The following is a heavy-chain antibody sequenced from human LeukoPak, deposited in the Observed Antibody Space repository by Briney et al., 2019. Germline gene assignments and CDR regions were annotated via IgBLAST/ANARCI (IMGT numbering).Heavy chain of an antibody. D-gene: IGHD3-22*01. V-gene: IGHV1-69*02. Sequence: SVKVSCKASGGTFSSYTISWVRQAPGQGLEWMGRIIPIFGIANYAQKFQGRVTITADKSTSTAYMGLSSLRSEDTAVYYCASAGPSSGGAFDIWGQGTMVTVSS. CDR1: GGTFSSYT. J-gene: IGHJ3*02. CDR2: IIPIFGIA. CDR3: ASAGPSSGGAFDI.